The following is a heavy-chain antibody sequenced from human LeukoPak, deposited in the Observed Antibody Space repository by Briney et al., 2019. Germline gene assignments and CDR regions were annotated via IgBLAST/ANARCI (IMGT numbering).Heavy chain of an antibody. CDR3: AKAPGPRLSSGWYYFDY. J-gene: IGHJ4*02. V-gene: IGHV3-21*01. Sequence: GGSLRLSCAASGFTFSSYSMNWVRQAPGRGLEWVSPISSSSSYIYYADSLKGRFTISRDNAKNSLHLQMNSLRAEDTAVYYCAKAPGPRLSSGWYYFDYWGQGTLVTVSS. CDR1: GFTFSSYS. CDR2: ISSSSSYI. D-gene: IGHD6-19*01.